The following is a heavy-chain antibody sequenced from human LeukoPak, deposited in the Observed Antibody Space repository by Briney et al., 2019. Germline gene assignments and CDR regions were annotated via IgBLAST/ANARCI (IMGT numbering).Heavy chain of an antibody. J-gene: IGHJ4*02. V-gene: IGHV1-69*04. CDR1: GGTFSSYA. CDR3: ARGSVDTAMVSEYDFDY. D-gene: IGHD5-18*01. CDR2: IIPIFGIA. Sequence: HVASVKVSRKASGGTFSSYAISWVRQAPGQGLEWMGRIIPIFGIANYAQKFQGRVTITADKSTSTAYMELSSLRSEDTAVYYCARGSVDTAMVSEYDFDYWGQGTLVTVSS.